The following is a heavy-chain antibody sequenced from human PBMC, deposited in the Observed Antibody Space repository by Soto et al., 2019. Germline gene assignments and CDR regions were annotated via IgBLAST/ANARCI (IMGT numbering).Heavy chain of an antibody. J-gene: IGHJ4*02. CDR1: GFTFSSYG. Sequence: QVQLVDSGGGVVQPGRSLRLSCAASGFTFSSYGMHWVRQAPGKGLEWVAVISYDGSNKYYADCVKGRFTISRDNSKNTLYLQMNSLRAEDTAVYYCAKDRRYSSSWYPYSAFDYWCQGTLVTDSS. CDR3: AKDRRYSSSWYPYSAFDY. D-gene: IGHD6-13*01. V-gene: IGHV3-30*18. CDR2: ISYDGSNK.